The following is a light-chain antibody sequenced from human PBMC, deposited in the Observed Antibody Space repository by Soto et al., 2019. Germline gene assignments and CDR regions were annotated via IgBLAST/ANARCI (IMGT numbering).Light chain of an antibody. Sequence: DIQMTQSPYSLSASVGDKVTLTCRASQSISSYLNWYQQKPGKAPTLLFYAASSLQSGVPSRFSGSGSGTEFTLTISSLQPEDFATYYGQQSYSTPKTFGPGTKVDIK. V-gene: IGKV1-39*01. CDR2: AAS. CDR1: QSISSY. J-gene: IGKJ3*01. CDR3: QQSYSTPKT.